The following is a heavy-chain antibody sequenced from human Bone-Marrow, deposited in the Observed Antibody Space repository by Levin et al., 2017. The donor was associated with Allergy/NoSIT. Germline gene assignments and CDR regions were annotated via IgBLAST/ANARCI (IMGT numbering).Heavy chain of an antibody. J-gene: IGHJ6*02. V-gene: IGHV3-23*01. CDR1: GFTFSSYA. Sequence: ETLSLTCAASGFTFSSYAMSWVRQAPGKGLEWVSAISGSGGSTYYADSVKGRFTISRDNSRNTLFLQMNSLRAEDTAVYYCAKDPAYYYDSSGYDGYYYGMDGWGQGTTVTVSS. CDR2: ISGSGGST. D-gene: IGHD3-22*01. CDR3: AKDPAYYYDSSGYDGYYYGMDG.